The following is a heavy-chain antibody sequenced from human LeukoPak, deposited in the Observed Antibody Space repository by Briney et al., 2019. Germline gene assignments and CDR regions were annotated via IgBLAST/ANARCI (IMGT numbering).Heavy chain of an antibody. V-gene: IGHV3-9*03. D-gene: IGHD6-13*01. CDR3: AKVASSSWYDAFDI. J-gene: IGHJ3*02. CDR2: ISWNSGSI. CDR1: GFTFDDYA. Sequence: PGRSLRLSCAASGFTFDDYAMHWVRQAPGKGLEWVSGISWNSGSIVYADSVKGRFTSSRGNAKNSLYLQMNSLRAEDMALYYCAKVASSSWYDAFDIWGQGTMVTVSS.